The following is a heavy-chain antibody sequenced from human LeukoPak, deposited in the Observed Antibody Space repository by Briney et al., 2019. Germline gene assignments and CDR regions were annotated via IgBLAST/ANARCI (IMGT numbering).Heavy chain of an antibody. Sequence: GGSLRLSCAASGFTFSSNGMHWVRQAPGKGLEWVAVIWYGGSNKYYADSVKGRFTISRDNSKNTLYLQMNSLRAEDTAVYYCAKVSKPITGISYYYYYMDVWGKGTTVTVSS. CDR3: AKVSKPITGISYYYYYMDV. CDR2: IWYGGSNK. D-gene: IGHD1-20*01. V-gene: IGHV3-30*02. J-gene: IGHJ6*03. CDR1: GFTFSSNG.